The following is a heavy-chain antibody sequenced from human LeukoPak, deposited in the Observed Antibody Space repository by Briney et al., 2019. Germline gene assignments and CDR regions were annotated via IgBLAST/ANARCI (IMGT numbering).Heavy chain of an antibody. V-gene: IGHV1-18*01. CDR2: ISAYNGNT. Sequence: ASVKVSCKASGYTFTSYGISWVRQAPGQELAGMGCISAYNGNTKYAQKLQGRVTMTTDTSTSTAYMELRSLRSDDTAVYYCARADDYINAFDIWGQGTMVTVSS. J-gene: IGHJ3*02. CDR3: ARADDYINAFDI. CDR1: GYTFTSYG. D-gene: IGHD4-11*01.